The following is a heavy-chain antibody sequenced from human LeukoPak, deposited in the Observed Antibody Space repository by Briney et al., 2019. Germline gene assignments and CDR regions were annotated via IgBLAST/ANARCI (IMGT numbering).Heavy chain of an antibody. CDR1: GGSINSDAYY. V-gene: IGHV4-31*03. CDR3: ARDSGGYCSSTSCQRTIDP. CDR2: IYYSGST. D-gene: IGHD2-2*01. Sequence: PSETLSLTCTVSGGSINSDAYYWSWIRQHPGEGLEWIGYIYYSGSTYYNPSLKSRVTISVDTSKNQFSLKLSSVTAADTAVYYCARDSGGYCSSTSCQRTIDPWGQRTLVTVSS. J-gene: IGHJ5*02.